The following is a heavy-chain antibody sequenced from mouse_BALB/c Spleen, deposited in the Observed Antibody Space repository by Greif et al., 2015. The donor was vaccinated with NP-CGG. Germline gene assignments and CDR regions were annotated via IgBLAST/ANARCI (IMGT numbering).Heavy chain of an antibody. D-gene: IGHD1-1*01. CDR1: GFNIKDTY. V-gene: IGHV14-3*02. CDR3: ARYSYKYYFGMDY. J-gene: IGHJ4*01. CDR2: IDPANGNT. Sequence: VQLQQSGAELVKPGASVKLSCTASGFNIKDTYMHWVKQRPEQGLEWIGRIDPANGNTKYDPKFQGKATITADTSSNTAYLQLSSLTSEDTAVYHCARYSYKYYFGMDYWGQGTSVTDSS.